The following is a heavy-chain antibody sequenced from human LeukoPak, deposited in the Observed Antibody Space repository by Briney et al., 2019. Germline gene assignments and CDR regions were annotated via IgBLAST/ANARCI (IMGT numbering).Heavy chain of an antibody. J-gene: IGHJ6*02. Sequence: GGSLRLSCAASGFTFKNYGMNWVRQAPGKGLEWVSSISSGSSYIDYADSLQGRFTISRDDAKSSLYLQMNSLRGEDTAVYYCARSKGGAQREYGMDVWGQGTTVTVSS. CDR2: ISSGSSYI. CDR3: ARSKGGAQREYGMDV. D-gene: IGHD1-1*01. CDR1: GFTFKNYG. V-gene: IGHV3-21*06.